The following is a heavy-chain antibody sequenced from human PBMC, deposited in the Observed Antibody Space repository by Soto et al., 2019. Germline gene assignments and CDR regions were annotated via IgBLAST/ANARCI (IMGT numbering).Heavy chain of an antibody. J-gene: IGHJ4*02. CDR3: AKAITLSGAAPPVATFDY. CDR1: VCTCSIYS. V-gene: IGHV3-23*01. CDR2: VSVSCGTT. D-gene: IGHD3-10*01. Sequence: PRLCXRLSGSAGVCTCSIYSMILFRHAPGKGLEFVSTVSVSCGTTYYADYVKGRFTISRDTPKNTLYLQMNRLRVEDTAAYYRAKAITLSGAAPPVATFDYWGQGTLVT.